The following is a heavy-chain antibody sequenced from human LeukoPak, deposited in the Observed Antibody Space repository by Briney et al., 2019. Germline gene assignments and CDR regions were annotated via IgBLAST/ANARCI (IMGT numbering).Heavy chain of an antibody. D-gene: IGHD6-19*01. V-gene: IGHV3-21*01. CDR3: ARDKGSGWFDAFDI. CDR2: ISSSSSYI. Sequence: GGSLRLSCAASGFTFSSYSMNWVRQAPGKGLEWVSSISSSSSYIYYADSVKGRFTISRDNAKNSLYLQMNSLRAEDTAVYYCARDKGSGWFDAFDIWGQGAMVTVSS. J-gene: IGHJ3*02. CDR1: GFTFSSYS.